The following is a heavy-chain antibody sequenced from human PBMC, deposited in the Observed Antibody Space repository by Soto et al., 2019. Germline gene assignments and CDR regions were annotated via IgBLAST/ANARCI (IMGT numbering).Heavy chain of an antibody. J-gene: IGHJ3*02. CDR2: IRKDESKK. CDR3: ARDVSPGSGPYYDGFDI. Sequence: EVQLVESGGGLVQPGESLRLSCSASGFTFSDYWMTWVRQAPGKGLEWVANIRKDESKKFYLDSVRGQFTVSRDNARNLLYLQMDSLRAEATALYYCARDVSPGSGPYYDGFDIWGQGTRVTVSS. D-gene: IGHD3-22*01. V-gene: IGHV3-7*05. CDR1: GFTFSDYW.